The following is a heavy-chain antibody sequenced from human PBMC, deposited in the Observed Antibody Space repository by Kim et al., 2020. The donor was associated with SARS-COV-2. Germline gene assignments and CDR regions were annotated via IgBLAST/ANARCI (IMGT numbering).Heavy chain of an antibody. Sequence: SQTLSLTCAISGDSVSNNTSTWNWIRQSPSRGLEWLGRTYYRSKWYSDYAASVKSRITISPDTSTNQFSLQLNSVTPEDTAVYYCATSGYFREYSPYWGQGTLVIVSS. D-gene: IGHD5-12*01. CDR2: TYYRSKWYS. CDR3: ATSGYFREYSPY. CDR1: GDSVSNNTST. V-gene: IGHV6-1*01. J-gene: IGHJ1*01.